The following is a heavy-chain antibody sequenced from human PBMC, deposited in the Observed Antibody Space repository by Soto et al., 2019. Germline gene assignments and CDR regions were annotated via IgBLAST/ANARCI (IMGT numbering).Heavy chain of an antibody. CDR2: INHSGST. CDR1: GGSFSGYY. J-gene: IGHJ5*02. CDR3: ARGGLLRYFDWFAL. Sequence: QVQLQQWGAGLLKPSETLSLTCAVYGGSFSGYYWSWIRQPPGKGLEWIGEINHSGSTNYNPSLKSRVTISVDTSKNQFSLKLSSVTAADTAVYYCARGGLLRYFDWFALWGQGTLVTVSS. D-gene: IGHD3-9*01. V-gene: IGHV4-34*01.